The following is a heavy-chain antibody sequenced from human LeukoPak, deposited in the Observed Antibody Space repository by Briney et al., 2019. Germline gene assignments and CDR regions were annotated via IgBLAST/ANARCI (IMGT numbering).Heavy chain of an antibody. Sequence: PGGSLRLSCAASGFTVSSNYMSWVRQAPGKGLEWVSVMYSGGSTYYADSVKGRFTISRDISKNTVYLQMNNLRAEDTAVYYCAKAPIRYYYDSSGYYYFDYWGQGTLVTVSS. J-gene: IGHJ4*02. D-gene: IGHD3-22*01. CDR2: MYSGGST. CDR1: GFTVSSNY. CDR3: AKAPIRYYYDSSGYYYFDY. V-gene: IGHV3-53*01.